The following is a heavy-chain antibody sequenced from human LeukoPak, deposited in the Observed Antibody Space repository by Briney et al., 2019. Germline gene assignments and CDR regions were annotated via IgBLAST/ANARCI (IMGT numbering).Heavy chain of an antibody. CDR1: GFTFSSYW. D-gene: IGHD3-22*01. CDR3: ARDYSPGDYYDSSGYRTYFDY. CDR2: IKQDGSEK. J-gene: IGHJ4*02. Sequence: GGSLRLSCAASGFTFSSYWMSWVRQAPGKGLEWVANIKQDGSEKYYVDSVKSRFTISRDNAKNSLYLQMNSLRAEDTAVYYCARDYSPGDYYDSSGYRTYFDYWGQGTLVTVSS. V-gene: IGHV3-7*01.